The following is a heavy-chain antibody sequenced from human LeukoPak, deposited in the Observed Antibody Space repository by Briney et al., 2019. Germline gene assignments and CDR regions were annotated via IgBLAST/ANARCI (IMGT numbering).Heavy chain of an antibody. CDR1: GFTFSSYW. D-gene: IGHD2-21*02. CDR3: ARDTGAYCGGDCYTDAFDI. CDR2: IKQDGSEK. V-gene: IGHV3-7*01. Sequence: PGGSLRLSCAASGFTFSSYWMSWVRQAPGKGLEWVANIKQDGSEKYYVDSVKGRFTISRDNAKNSLYLQMNSLRAEDTAVYYCARDTGAYCGGDCYTDAFDIWGQGTMVTVSP. J-gene: IGHJ3*02.